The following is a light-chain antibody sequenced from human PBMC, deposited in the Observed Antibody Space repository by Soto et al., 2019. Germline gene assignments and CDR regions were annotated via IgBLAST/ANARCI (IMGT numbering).Light chain of an antibody. V-gene: IGKV1-39*01. CDR3: QKSYSKPRP. J-gene: IGKJ5*01. Sequence: DIQMTQSPSSLSASVGDRVTITCRASQSISSYLNWYQQKPGKAPKLLIYAASSLQSGVPSRFSGSGYGTDFTLTISSLQTEDFATYYCQKSYSKPRPVGQGTRPESK. CDR1: QSISSY. CDR2: AAS.